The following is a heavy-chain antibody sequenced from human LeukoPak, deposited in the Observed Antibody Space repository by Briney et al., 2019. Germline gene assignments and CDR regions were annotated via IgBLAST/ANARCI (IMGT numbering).Heavy chain of an antibody. CDR1: GFTFSSYE. Sequence: GGSLRLSCAASGFTFSSYEMNWVRQAPGKGLEWVSYITSGGSTRYYADSVKGRFTITRDNAQNSLYLQMNSLRVEETAVYYCARVAYYFDSSGYFYSDYWGQGTLVTVSS. D-gene: IGHD3-22*01. CDR3: ARVAYYFDSSGYFYSDY. J-gene: IGHJ4*02. V-gene: IGHV3-48*03. CDR2: ITSGGSTR.